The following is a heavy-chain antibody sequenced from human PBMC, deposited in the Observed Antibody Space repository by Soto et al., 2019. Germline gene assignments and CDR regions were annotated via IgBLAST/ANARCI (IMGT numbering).Heavy chain of an antibody. Sequence: QLQLQESGPGLVKPSETLSLTCTVSGGSISSSSYYWAWIRQPPGKGLEWIGSVYYSGNTYYGPSIKSRVTLSVDTSRNQFSRKVRSVTAADTAVYYCARHPNSGWLGYWGQGSLVTVSS. V-gene: IGHV4-39*01. CDR1: GGSISSSSYY. D-gene: IGHD5-12*01. CDR2: VYYSGNT. J-gene: IGHJ4*02. CDR3: ARHPNSGWLGY.